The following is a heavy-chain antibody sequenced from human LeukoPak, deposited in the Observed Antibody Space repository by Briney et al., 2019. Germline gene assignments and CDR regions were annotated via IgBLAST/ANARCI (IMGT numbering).Heavy chain of an antibody. V-gene: IGHV3-74*01. CDR2: INSDGINT. Sequence: GGSLRLSCAASGFTFSNYWMHWVRQAPGKGLVWVSRINSDGINTSYADSVKGRFTISRDNAKNTLNLQMNSLRAEDTAVYYCAIGGLYDYVWGSYRYKSAFDIWGQGTMVTVSS. D-gene: IGHD3-16*02. CDR3: AIGGLYDYVWGSYRYKSAFDI. J-gene: IGHJ3*02. CDR1: GFTFSNYW.